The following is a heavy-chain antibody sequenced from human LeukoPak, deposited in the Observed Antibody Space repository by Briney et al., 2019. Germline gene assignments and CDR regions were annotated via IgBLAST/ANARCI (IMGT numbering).Heavy chain of an antibody. V-gene: IGHV4-59*08. CDR1: GGSISSYY. D-gene: IGHD6-19*01. CDR2: IYYSGST. J-gene: IGHJ4*02. Sequence: SETLSLTCTVSGGSISSYYWSWIRQPPGKGLEWIGYIYYSGSTNYNPSLKSRVTISVDTSKNQFSLKLSSVTAADTAVYYCARHPRYSSRYYFGYWGQGTLVTVSS. CDR3: ARHPRYSSRYYFGY.